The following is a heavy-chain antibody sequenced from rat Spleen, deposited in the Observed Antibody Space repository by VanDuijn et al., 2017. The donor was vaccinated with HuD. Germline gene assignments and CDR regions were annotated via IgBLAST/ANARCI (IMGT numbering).Heavy chain of an antibody. CDR3: ARDRDYSGGEHWFAY. CDR1: GFTFSNYY. V-gene: IGHV5-29*01. D-gene: IGHD1-1*01. J-gene: IGHJ3*01. Sequence: EVQLVESGGGLVQPGRSLKLSCAASGFTFSNYYMAWVRQAPTKGLEWVATLSYDATAPYYRDSVKGRFPISRDNAKTTLYLQMDSLRSEDTATYYCARDRDYSGGEHWFAYWGQGTLVTVSS. CDR2: LSYDATAP.